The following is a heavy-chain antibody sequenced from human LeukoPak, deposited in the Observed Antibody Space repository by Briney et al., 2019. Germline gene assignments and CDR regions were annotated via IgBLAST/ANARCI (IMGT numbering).Heavy chain of an antibody. CDR3: ARARGLQSSLDDP. J-gene: IGHJ5*02. CDR2: IYYSGST. CDR1: GGSLRSSSYY. D-gene: IGHD2-15*01. V-gene: IGHV4-39*07. Sequence: SETLSLTCTVSGGSLRSSSYYWGWIRQPPGKGLEWIGSIYYSGSTYYNPSLKSRVTISVDTSKNQFSLKLSSVTAADTAVYYCARARGLQSSLDDPWGQGTLVTVSS.